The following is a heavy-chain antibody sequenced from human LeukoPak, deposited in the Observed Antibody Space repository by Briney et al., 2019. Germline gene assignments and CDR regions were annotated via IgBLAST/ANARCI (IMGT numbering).Heavy chain of an antibody. CDR3: ARGGPVRGTLWFGELSTLDY. CDR2: IYYSGST. D-gene: IGHD3-10*01. Sequence: SETLSLTCTVSGGSISSSSYYWGWIRQPPGKRLEWIGSIYYSGSTYYNPSLKSRVTISVDTSKNQFSLKLSSVTAADTAVYYCARGGPVRGTLWFGELSTLDYWGQGTLVTVSS. J-gene: IGHJ4*02. V-gene: IGHV4-39*01. CDR1: GGSISSSSYY.